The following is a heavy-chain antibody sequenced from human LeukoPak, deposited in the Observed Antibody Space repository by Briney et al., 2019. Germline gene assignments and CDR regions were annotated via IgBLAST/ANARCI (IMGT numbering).Heavy chain of an antibody. J-gene: IGHJ3*02. V-gene: IGHV1-69*05. CDR1: GGTFSSYA. D-gene: IGHD3-10*01. CDR3: ASELRGSSLGPDAFDI. Sequence: GASVKVSCKASGGTFSSYAISWVRQAPGQGLEWMGGIIPIFGTANYAQKFQGRVTITTDESTSTAYMELSSLRSEDTAVYYCASELRGSSLGPDAFDIWGQGTMVTVSS. CDR2: IIPIFGTA.